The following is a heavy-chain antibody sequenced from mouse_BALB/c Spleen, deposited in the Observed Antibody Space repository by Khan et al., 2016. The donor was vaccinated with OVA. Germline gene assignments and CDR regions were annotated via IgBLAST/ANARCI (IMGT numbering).Heavy chain of an antibody. CDR2: ISHSGRI. Sequence: EVQLQESGPGLVKPSQSLPPTCTVTGYSITSAYAWNWIRQSPGNKLEWMGYISHSGRISYTPSLKSRISITRDTSKNQFFLQLNSVTTEDTATYYCARGRAYWGQGTLVTVSA. V-gene: IGHV3-2*02. D-gene: IGHD3-3*01. CDR1: GYSITSAYA. J-gene: IGHJ3*01. CDR3: ARGRAY.